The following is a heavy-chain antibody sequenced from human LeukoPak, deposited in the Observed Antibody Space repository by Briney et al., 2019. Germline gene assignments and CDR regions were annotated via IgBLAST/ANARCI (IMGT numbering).Heavy chain of an antibody. CDR2: ISYDGSNK. V-gene: IGHV3-30*04. D-gene: IGHD3-3*01. CDR1: GFTFSSYA. J-gene: IGHJ5*02. CDR3: ARDWAPFTIFGSPFDP. Sequence: GGSLRLSCAASGFTFSSYAMHWVRQAPGKGLEWVAVISYDGSNKYYADSVKGRFTISRDNSKNTLYLQMNSLRAEDTAVYYCARDWAPFTIFGSPFDPWGQGTLVTVSS.